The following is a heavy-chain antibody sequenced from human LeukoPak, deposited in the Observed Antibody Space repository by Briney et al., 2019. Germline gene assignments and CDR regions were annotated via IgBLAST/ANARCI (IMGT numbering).Heavy chain of an antibody. D-gene: IGHD5-18*01. CDR2: IYTSGST. J-gene: IGHJ6*03. Sequence: SETLSLTCTVSGGSISSYYWSWIRQPAGKGLEWIGRIYTSGSTNYNPSLKSRVTMSVDTSKNQFSLKLSSVTAADTAVYYCARTYSYGTRYYYYMDVWGKGTTVTVSS. CDR1: GGSISSYY. V-gene: IGHV4-4*07. CDR3: ARTYSYGTRYYYYMDV.